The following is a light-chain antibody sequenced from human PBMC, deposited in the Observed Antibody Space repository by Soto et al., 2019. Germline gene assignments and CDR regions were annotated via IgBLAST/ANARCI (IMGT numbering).Light chain of an antibody. CDR2: RAS. CDR3: QQYETYSGT. CDR1: QIINTW. J-gene: IGKJ3*01. Sequence: DIQMTQSPSSLSASVGDRVTITCRASQIINTWLAWYQQKPGKAPKLVIYRASNLVNGVPSRFRGSGSGTEFSLTIRSLQPEDFSIYYCQQYETYSGTFGPGTKVDL. V-gene: IGKV1-5*03.